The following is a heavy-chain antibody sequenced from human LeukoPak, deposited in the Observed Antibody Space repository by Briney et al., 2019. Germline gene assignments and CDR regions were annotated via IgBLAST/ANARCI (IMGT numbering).Heavy chain of an antibody. CDR3: ARRTHYGMDV. CDR1: GGSFSGYY. Sequence: PSETLSLTCAVYGGSFSGYYWSWIRQPPGKGLEWIGEINHSGSTNYNPSLKSRVTISVDTSKNQFSLKLSSVTAADTAVYYCARRTHYGMDVWGQGTTVTVSS. J-gene: IGHJ6*02. D-gene: IGHD1-14*01. V-gene: IGHV4-34*01. CDR2: INHSGST.